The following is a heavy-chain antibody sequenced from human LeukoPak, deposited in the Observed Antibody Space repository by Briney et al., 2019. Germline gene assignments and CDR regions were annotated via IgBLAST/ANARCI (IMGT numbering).Heavy chain of an antibody. J-gene: IGHJ4*02. CDR1: GGSISSSHY. Sequence: SETLSLICIVSGGSISSSHYWGWLRQSPGKGLEWIGSIDHSGTTYYNPSLKSRLTISADTSRNHFSLGMTSVTATDTAVYYCARHWDREVGVVMGFDYWGQGKLVTVST. CDR2: IDHSGTT. CDR3: ARHWDREVGVVMGFDY. V-gene: IGHV4-39*01. D-gene: IGHD3-10*01.